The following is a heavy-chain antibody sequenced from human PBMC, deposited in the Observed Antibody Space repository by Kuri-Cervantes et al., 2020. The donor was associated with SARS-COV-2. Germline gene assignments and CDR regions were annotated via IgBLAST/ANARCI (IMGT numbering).Heavy chain of an antibody. CDR3: ATGSPTGTTSWFDP. V-gene: IGHV4-38-2*02. D-gene: IGHD1-7*01. CDR1: GYSISSGYY. Sequence: GSLRLSCTVSGYSISSGYYWGWIRQPPGKGLEWIGSIYHSGSTYYNPSLKSRVTISVDTSKNQFSLKLSSVTAADTAVYYCATGSPTGTTSWFDPWGQGTLVTVSS. J-gene: IGHJ5*02. CDR2: IYHSGST.